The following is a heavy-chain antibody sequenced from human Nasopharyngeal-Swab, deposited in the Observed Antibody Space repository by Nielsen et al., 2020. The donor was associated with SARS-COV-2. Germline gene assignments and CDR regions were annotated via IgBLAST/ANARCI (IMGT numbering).Heavy chain of an antibody. J-gene: IGHJ3*02. Sequence: SETLSLTCSVSGDSISSYYWSWIRQPPGKGLEWIGYIYYSGSTNYNPSLKSRVTISVDTSKNQFSLKLSSVTAADTAVYYCARHANYDYVWGSYRPHDAFDIWGQGTMVTVSS. CDR2: IYYSGST. CDR3: ARHANYDYVWGSYRPHDAFDI. D-gene: IGHD3-16*02. V-gene: IGHV4-59*08. CDR1: GDSISSYY.